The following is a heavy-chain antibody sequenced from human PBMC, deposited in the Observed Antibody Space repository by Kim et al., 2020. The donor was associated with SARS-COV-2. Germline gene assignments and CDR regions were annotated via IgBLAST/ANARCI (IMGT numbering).Heavy chain of an antibody. D-gene: IGHD6-19*01. J-gene: IGHJ3*02. CDR2: IYYSGST. CDR3: ARERRSGWYPRPKEAFDI. V-gene: IGHV4-39*07. Sequence: SETLSLTCTVSGGSISSSSYYWGWIRQPPGKGLEWIGSIYYSGSTYYNPSLKSRVTISVDTSKNQFSLKLSSVTAADTAVYYCARERRSGWYPRPKEAFDIWGQGTMVTVSS. CDR1: GGSISSSSYY.